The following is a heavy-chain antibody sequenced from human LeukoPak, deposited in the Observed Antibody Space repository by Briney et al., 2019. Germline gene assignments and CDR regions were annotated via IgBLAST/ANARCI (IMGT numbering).Heavy chain of an antibody. CDR1: GGTFSSYA. V-gene: IGHV1-69*05. CDR2: IIPIFGTA. J-gene: IGHJ4*02. Sequence: SVNVSCKASGGTFSSYAISWVRQAPGQGLEWMGGIIPIFGTANYAQKFQGRVTMTRNTSISTAYMELSSLRSEDTAVYYCARRRSGSFRTLDYWGQGTLVTVSS. D-gene: IGHD1-26*01. CDR3: ARRRSGSFRTLDY.